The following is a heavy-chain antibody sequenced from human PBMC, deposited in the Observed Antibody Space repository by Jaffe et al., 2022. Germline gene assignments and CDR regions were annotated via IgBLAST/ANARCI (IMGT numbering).Heavy chain of an antibody. J-gene: IGHJ5*02. CDR2: IYYSGST. CDR1: GGSISSSSYY. Sequence: QLQLQESGPGLVKPSETLSLTCTVSGGSISSSSYYWGWIRQPPGKGLEWIGSIYYSGSTYYNPSLKSRVTISVDTSKNQFSLKLSSVTAADTAVYYCARGAMITFGGVIVGLRGWFDPWGQGTLVTVSS. CDR3: ARGAMITFGGVIVGLRGWFDP. V-gene: IGHV4-39*01. D-gene: IGHD3-16*02.